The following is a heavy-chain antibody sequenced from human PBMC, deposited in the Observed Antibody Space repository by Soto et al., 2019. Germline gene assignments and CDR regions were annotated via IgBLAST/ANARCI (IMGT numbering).Heavy chain of an antibody. Sequence: PSETLSLTCTVSGGSLSNYYWSWIRQPTGKGLEWIGRIYTGGSINYNPSLKSRVTMSVDTSKQQFSLKLTSVTAADTAVYYCARDLVSSGFSPDWFDPWGQGTLVTVSS. CDR2: IYTGGSI. J-gene: IGHJ5*02. CDR1: GGSLSNYY. D-gene: IGHD3-22*01. CDR3: ARDLVSSGFSPDWFDP. V-gene: IGHV4-4*07.